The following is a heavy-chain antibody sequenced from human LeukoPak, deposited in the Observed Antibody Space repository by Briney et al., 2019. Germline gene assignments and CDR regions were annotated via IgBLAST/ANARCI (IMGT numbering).Heavy chain of an antibody. CDR1: GGSISSSNYY. Sequence: SETLSLTCTVSGGSISSSNYYWGWIRQPPGKGLECIGSIYYSGRTYYNPSLKSRVTISVDTSKNQFSLKLSSVTAADTAVYYCARTIPAESWFDPWGQGTLVTVSS. V-gene: IGHV4-39*07. CDR3: ARTIPAESWFDP. D-gene: IGHD2-2*01. J-gene: IGHJ5*02. CDR2: IYYSGRT.